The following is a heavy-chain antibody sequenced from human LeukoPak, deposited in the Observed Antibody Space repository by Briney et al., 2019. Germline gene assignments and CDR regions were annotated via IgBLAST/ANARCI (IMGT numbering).Heavy chain of an antibody. CDR3: AKDRCSNGIGCYYYYMDV. J-gene: IGHJ6*03. Sequence: GGSLRLSCAASGFTFSTYNMNWVRQAPGKGLEWVAYISSSTSTIYYADSVKGRFTISRDGSKNILYLQMNSLRAEDTAVYYCAKDRCSNGIGCYYYYMDVWGKGTTVTISS. CDR2: ISSSTSTI. CDR1: GFTFSTYN. D-gene: IGHD2-8*01. V-gene: IGHV3-48*01.